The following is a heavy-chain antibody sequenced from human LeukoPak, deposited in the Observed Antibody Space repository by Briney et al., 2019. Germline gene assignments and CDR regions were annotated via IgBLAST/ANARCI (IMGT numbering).Heavy chain of an antibody. V-gene: IGHV3-33*01. Sequence: SGGSLRLSCAASGFTFSSYGMHWVRQAPGKGLEWVAVIWYDGSNKYYADSVKGRFTISRDNSKNTLYLQMNSLRAEDTAVYYCAREEGDFWSGYQPYVCDYWGQGTLVTVSS. CDR2: IWYDGSNK. J-gene: IGHJ4*02. CDR3: AREEGDFWSGYQPYVCDY. D-gene: IGHD3-3*01. CDR1: GFTFSSYG.